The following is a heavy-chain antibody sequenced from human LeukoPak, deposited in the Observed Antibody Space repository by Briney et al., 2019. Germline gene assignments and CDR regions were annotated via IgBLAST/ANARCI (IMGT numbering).Heavy chain of an antibody. CDR2: IYHSGST. CDR1: GGSISSGGYS. D-gene: IGHD1-1*01. V-gene: IGHV4-30-2*01. CDR3: ARDLNWALEY. Sequence: SQTLSLTCAVSGGSISSGGYSWSWIRQPPGKGLEWIGYIYHSGSTYYNPSLKSRVTISVDRSKNQFSLKLSSVTAADTAVYYCARDLNWALEYWGQGTLVTVSS. J-gene: IGHJ4*02.